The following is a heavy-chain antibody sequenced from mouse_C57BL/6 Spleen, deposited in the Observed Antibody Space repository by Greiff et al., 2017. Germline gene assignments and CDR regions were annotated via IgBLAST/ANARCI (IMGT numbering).Heavy chain of an antibody. J-gene: IGHJ3*01. V-gene: IGHV5-17*01. CDR1: GFTFSDYG. CDR2: ISSGSSTI. Sequence: EVKLVESGGGLVKPGGSLQLSCAASGFTFSDYGMHWVRQAPEKGLEWVAYISSGSSTIYYADTVKGRFTISRDTAKNTLFLQMTSLRSEDTAMYYCARPYGNWVAYWGQGTLVTVSA. CDR3: ARPYGNWVAY. D-gene: IGHD2-1*01.